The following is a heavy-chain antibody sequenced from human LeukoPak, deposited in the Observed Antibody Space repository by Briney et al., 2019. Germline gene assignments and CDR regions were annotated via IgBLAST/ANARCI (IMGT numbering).Heavy chain of an antibody. Sequence: GGSLRLSCAASGFTLSRYAMGWARQAPGKGQEWVPDVSGSSDSAYYAGSVKGRFTISRDNSKSTLYLQMNSLRADDTAIYYCAKVSGNSYYYFDYWGQGSLVTVSS. CDR2: VSGSSDSA. V-gene: IGHV3-23*01. D-gene: IGHD1-26*01. J-gene: IGHJ4*02. CDR3: AKVSGNSYYYFDY. CDR1: GFTLSRYA.